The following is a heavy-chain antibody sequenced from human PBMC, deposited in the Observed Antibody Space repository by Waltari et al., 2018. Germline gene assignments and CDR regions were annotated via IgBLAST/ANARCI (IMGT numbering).Heavy chain of an antibody. CDR1: GFNFGFSD. CDR3: ARGANILAPHYNYNYYMDV. CDR2: IWYDGSHI. V-gene: IGHV3-33*01. Sequence: QARLVESGGGVVQPGRSLRLSCEASGFNFGFSDMHWVRQAPGKGLEWVAVIWYDGSHINYVDSVRGRFTVSRDNTMDTLYLEMNSLRVEDTAMYYCARGANILAPHYNYNYYMDVWGKGTMVSVSS. J-gene: IGHJ6*03. D-gene: IGHD2-15*01.